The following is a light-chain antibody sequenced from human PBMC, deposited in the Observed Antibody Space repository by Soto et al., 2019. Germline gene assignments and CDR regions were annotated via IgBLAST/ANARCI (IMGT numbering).Light chain of an antibody. CDR1: QSVSSY. J-gene: IGKJ5*01. V-gene: IGKV3-11*01. CDR3: QQRNVWPPVT. Sequence: EIVLTQSRSTLSLSPGERATLSCRASQSVSSYLAWYQQKPGQAPRLLIYGAFNRATGIPARFSGSGSGTDFTLTISSLEPEESAVYYSQQRNVWPPVTFGQGTRLEIK. CDR2: GAF.